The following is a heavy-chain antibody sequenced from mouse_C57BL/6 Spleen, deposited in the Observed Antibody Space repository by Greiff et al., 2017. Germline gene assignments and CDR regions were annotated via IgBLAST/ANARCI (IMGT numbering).Heavy chain of an antibody. J-gene: IGHJ1*03. D-gene: IGHD2-5*01. Sequence: VKLQESGPGLVAPSQSLSITCTVSGFSLTSYGVHWVRQPPGKGLEWLVVIWSDGSTTYNSALKSRLSISKDNSKSQVFLKMNSLQTDDTAMYYCARHPHSNYWYFDVWGTGTTVTVSS. CDR2: IWSDGST. CDR1: GFSLTSYG. V-gene: IGHV2-6-1*01. CDR3: ARHPHSNYWYFDV.